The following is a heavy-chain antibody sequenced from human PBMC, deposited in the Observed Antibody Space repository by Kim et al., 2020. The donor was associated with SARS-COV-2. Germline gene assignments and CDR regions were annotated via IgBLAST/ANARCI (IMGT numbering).Heavy chain of an antibody. Sequence: LKSRVTISVDTSKNQFSLKLSSVTAADTAVYYCAGSPYYYGSGRARPFYYWGQGTLVTVSS. CDR3: AGSPYYYGSGRARPFYY. J-gene: IGHJ4*02. V-gene: IGHV4-34*01. D-gene: IGHD3-10*01.